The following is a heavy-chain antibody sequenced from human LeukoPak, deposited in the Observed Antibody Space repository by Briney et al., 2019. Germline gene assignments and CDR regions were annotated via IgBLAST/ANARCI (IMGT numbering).Heavy chain of an antibody. CDR3: ARSIAAAQNYFDY. Sequence: GRPLRLSCAASGFTFSSYAMHWVRQAPGRGLEWVAVISYDGSNKYYADSVKGRFTISRDNSKNTLYLQMNSLRAEDTAVYYCARSIAAAQNYFDYWGQGTLVTVSS. J-gene: IGHJ4*02. V-gene: IGHV3-30-3*01. D-gene: IGHD6-13*01. CDR1: GFTFSSYA. CDR2: ISYDGSNK.